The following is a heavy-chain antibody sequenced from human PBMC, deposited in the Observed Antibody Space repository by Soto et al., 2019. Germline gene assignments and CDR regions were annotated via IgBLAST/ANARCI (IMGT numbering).Heavy chain of an antibody. D-gene: IGHD3-3*01. V-gene: IGHV1-69*01. Sequence: QVQLVQSGAEVKKPGSLVKVSCKASGGTFSSYAISWVRQAPGQGLEWMGGIIPIFGTANYAQKFQGRVTITADESTSTAYMELSSLRSEDTAVYYCARVKYDFWSGYYYYYYGKDVWGQGTTVTVSS. CDR2: IIPIFGTA. J-gene: IGHJ6*02. CDR1: GGTFSSYA. CDR3: ARVKYDFWSGYYYYYYGKDV.